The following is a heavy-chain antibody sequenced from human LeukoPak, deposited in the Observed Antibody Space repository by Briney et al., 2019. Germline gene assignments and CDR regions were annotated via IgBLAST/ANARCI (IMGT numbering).Heavy chain of an antibody. CDR2: INHSGST. CDR3: ASGIAADLY. J-gene: IGHJ4*02. CDR1: GGSFSGYY. V-gene: IGHV4-34*01. D-gene: IGHD6-13*01. Sequence: SETLSLTCAVYGGSFSGYYWSWIRQPPGKGLEWIGEINHSGSTNYNPSLKSRATISVDTSKSQFSLKLSSVTAADTAVYYCASGIAADLYWGQGTLVTVSS.